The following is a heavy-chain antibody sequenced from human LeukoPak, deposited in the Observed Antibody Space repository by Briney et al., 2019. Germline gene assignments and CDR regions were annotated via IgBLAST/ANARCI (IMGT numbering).Heavy chain of an antibody. Sequence: TGGSLRLSCTASGFTFGDFVMSWVRQAPRKGLECVGFIRSQASGGTTEYAPSVKGRFTISRDNSKRIAYLQMNSVWTEDTAVYYCTRIITGRTFDSWGQGTLVTVST. CDR3: TRIITGRTFDS. J-gene: IGHJ4*02. V-gene: IGHV3-49*04. CDR1: GFTFGDFV. CDR2: IRSQASGGTT. D-gene: IGHD3-22*01.